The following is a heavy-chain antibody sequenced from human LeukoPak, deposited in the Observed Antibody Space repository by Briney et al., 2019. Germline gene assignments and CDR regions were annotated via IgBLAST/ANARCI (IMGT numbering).Heavy chain of an antibody. D-gene: IGHD2-15*01. Sequence: SQTLSLTCAVSGGSISSGGYSWSWIRQPPGKGLEWIGYIYHSGSTYYNPSLKSRVTISEDRSKNQFSLKLSSVTAADTAVYFCARARGYCSGGSCPDYYFGMDVWGQGTTVTVSS. CDR3: ARARGYCSGGSCPDYYFGMDV. J-gene: IGHJ6*02. V-gene: IGHV4-30-2*01. CDR1: GGSISSGGYS. CDR2: IYHSGST.